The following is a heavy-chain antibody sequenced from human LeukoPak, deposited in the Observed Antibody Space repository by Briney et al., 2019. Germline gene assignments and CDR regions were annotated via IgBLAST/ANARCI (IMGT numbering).Heavy chain of an antibody. CDR1: GFTFSSYE. V-gene: IGHV3-48*03. CDR2: ISGGGTTI. D-gene: IGHD5/OR15-5a*01. CDR3: AREGWGLSVADAFDI. Sequence: HPGGSLRLSCAASGFTFSSYEMNWVRQAPGKGLEWVSYISGGGTTIYFADSVKGRFTISRDDAKNSLYLQMNSLRAEDTAVYYCAREGWGLSVADAFDIWGQGTMVTVSS. J-gene: IGHJ3*02.